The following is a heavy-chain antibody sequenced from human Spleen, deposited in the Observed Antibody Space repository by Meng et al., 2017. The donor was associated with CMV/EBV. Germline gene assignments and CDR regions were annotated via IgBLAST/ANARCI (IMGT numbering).Heavy chain of an antibody. CDR3: ARGSFLRTGVVSY. Sequence: ASVKVSCKASGYTFTSFSINWVRQAPGQGLEWMGWISGYNGDAKYAQKFQGRVTVTTDTSTSTAYMELRGLSSDDTAVYYCARGSFLRTGVVSYWGQGTLVTVSS. J-gene: IGHJ4*02. V-gene: IGHV1-18*01. CDR1: GYTFTSFS. CDR2: ISGYNGDA. D-gene: IGHD3-3*01.